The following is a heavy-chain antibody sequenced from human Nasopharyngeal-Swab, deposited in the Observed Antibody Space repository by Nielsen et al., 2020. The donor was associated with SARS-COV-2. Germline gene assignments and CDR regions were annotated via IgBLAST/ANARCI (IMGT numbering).Heavy chain of an antibody. Sequence: GGSLRLSCAASGFTFSSYSMNWVRQAPGQGLEWVSSISSSSSYIYYADSVKGRFTISRDNAKNSLYLQMNSLRAEDTAVYYCARPGDIVVVPAARDYYGMDVWGQGTTVTVSS. CDR3: ARPGDIVVVPAARDYYGMDV. J-gene: IGHJ6*02. D-gene: IGHD2-2*01. CDR1: GFTFSSYS. V-gene: IGHV3-21*01. CDR2: ISSSSSYI.